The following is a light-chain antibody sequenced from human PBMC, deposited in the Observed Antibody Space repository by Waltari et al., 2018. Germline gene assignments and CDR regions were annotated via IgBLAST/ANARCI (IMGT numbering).Light chain of an antibody. CDR1: SSDVGGYNY. J-gene: IGLJ3*02. CDR2: KVS. CDR3: ASYAGSTPWV. V-gene: IGLV2-8*01. Sequence: QSALTQPPSASGSPGQSVTISCTGTSSDVGGYNYVSWYQQHPGKAPKLMIYKVSKRPSGVPDRFSGSKSGNTASLTVSGLQAEDEADYYCASYAGSTPWVFGGGTKLTV.